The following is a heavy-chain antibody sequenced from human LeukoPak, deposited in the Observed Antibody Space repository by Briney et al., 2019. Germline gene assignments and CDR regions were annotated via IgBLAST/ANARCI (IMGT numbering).Heavy chain of an antibody. Sequence: SDTLSLTCAVSGYSITSSSWWGWIRQPPGKGLEWIGYIYHSGTTYYNPSLQSRVTMSVDTSKNQFTLKLSSVTAVDTAVYYCARKENVYYYFDYWGQGTLVTVSS. D-gene: IGHD3-10*01. J-gene: IGHJ4*02. CDR3: ARKENVYYYFDY. CDR1: GYSITSSSW. CDR2: IYHSGTT. V-gene: IGHV4-28*01.